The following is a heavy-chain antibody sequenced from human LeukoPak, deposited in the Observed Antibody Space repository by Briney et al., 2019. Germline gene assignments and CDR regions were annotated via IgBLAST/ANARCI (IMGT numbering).Heavy chain of an antibody. J-gene: IGHJ2*01. V-gene: IGHV5-51*01. CDR3: ARHNQDIVLMVYAMGWYFDL. Sequence: GESLKISCKGSGYSFTSYWIGWVRQMPGKGLEWMGIIHPGDSDTRYSPSFQGQVTISADKSISTAYLQWSSLKASDTAMYYYARHNQDIVLMVYAMGWYFDLWGRGTLVTVSS. CDR1: GYSFTSYW. CDR2: IHPGDSDT. D-gene: IGHD2-8*01.